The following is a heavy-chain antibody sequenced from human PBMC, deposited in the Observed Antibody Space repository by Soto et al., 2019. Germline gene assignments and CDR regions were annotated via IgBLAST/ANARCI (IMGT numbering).Heavy chain of an antibody. CDR3: ALYGSGSPIPPYYFDY. CDR2: IYWDDDK. CDR1: GFSLSTSGVG. Sequence: GSGPTLVNPTQTLTLTCTFSGFSLSTSGVGVGWIRQPPGKALEWLALIYWDDDKRYSPSLKSRLTITKDTSKNQVVLTMTNMDPVDTATYYCALYGSGSPIPPYYFDYWGQGTLVTVSS. V-gene: IGHV2-5*02. J-gene: IGHJ4*02. D-gene: IGHD3-10*01.